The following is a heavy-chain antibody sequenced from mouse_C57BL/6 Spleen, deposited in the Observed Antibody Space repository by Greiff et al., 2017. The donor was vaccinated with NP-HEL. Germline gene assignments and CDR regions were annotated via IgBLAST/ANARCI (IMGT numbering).Heavy chain of an antibody. Sequence: QVQLQQPGAELVRPGTSVKLSCKASGYTFTSYWMHWVKQRPGQGLEWIGVIDPSDSYTNYNQKFKGKATLTVDTSSSTAYMQLSSLTSEDSAVYYCAREGLYYGSTYRAMDYWGQGTSVTVSS. CDR3: AREGLYYGSTYRAMDY. D-gene: IGHD1-1*01. V-gene: IGHV1-59*01. CDR1: GYTFTSYW. CDR2: IDPSDSYT. J-gene: IGHJ4*01.